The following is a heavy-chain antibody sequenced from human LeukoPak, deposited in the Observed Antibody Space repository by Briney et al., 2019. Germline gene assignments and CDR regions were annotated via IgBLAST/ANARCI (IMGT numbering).Heavy chain of an antibody. V-gene: IGHV3-74*01. D-gene: IGHD6-19*01. CDR3: ARGGVGCFDF. Sequence: GGSLRLSCSASGFTFSGYAMHWVRQAPGKGLVWVSRINSDGSHTIYADSVKGRFTISRDNAKNTLSLQMNSLRAEDTAVYYCARGGVGCFDFWGQGTLVTVSS. J-gene: IGHJ4*02. CDR1: GFTFSGYA. CDR2: INSDGSHT.